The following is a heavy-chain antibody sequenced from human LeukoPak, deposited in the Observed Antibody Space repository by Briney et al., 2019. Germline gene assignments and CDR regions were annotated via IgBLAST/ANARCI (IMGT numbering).Heavy chain of an antibody. CDR1: GFTFSSYS. CDR3: AREGRIAAAGRKSFDY. Sequence: GGSLRLSCAASGFTFSSYSMNWVCQAPGKGLEWVSSISSSSSYIYYADSVKGRFTISRDNAKNSLYLQMNSLRAEDTAVYYCAREGRIAAAGRKSFDYWGQGTLVIVSS. J-gene: IGHJ4*02. V-gene: IGHV3-21*01. D-gene: IGHD6-13*01. CDR2: ISSSSSYI.